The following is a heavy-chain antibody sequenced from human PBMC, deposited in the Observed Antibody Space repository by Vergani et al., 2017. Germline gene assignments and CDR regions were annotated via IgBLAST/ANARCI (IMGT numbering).Heavy chain of an antibody. CDR1: ADSISSGSYY. Sequence: QLQLQQSGPGLVKPSETLFLTCTVSADSISSGSYYWGWIRQPPGKSLEWIGSIYYSGLTYYNPPLKSRVAISVDTSKNQFSLKVTSVTAADTAVYFCARQRPGRGWSPGDFDDWGQGILVTVSS. CDR2: IYYSGLT. J-gene: IGHJ4*02. D-gene: IGHD6-19*01. CDR3: ARQRPGRGWSPGDFDD. V-gene: IGHV4-39*01.